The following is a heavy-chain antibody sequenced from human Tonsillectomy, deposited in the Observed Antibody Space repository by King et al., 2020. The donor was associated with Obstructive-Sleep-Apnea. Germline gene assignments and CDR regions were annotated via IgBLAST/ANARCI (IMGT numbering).Heavy chain of an antibody. CDR3: AKHAYYYGAGSSLNWFDP. V-gene: IGHV3-30*02. D-gene: IGHD3-10*01. J-gene: IGHJ5*02. Sequence: QLVQSGGGVVQPGGSLRLSCGTSGFTFSSYGMHWVRQASGKGPELVAFIRYDGSNKYYADSVKGRFTISRDNSKNTLFLQMNSLRAEDTAVYHCAKHAYYYGAGSSLNWFDPWGQGTLVTVSS. CDR1: GFTFSSYG. CDR2: IRYDGSNK.